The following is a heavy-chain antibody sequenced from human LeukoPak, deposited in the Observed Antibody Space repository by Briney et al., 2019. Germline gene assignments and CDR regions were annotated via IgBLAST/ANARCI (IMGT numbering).Heavy chain of an antibody. CDR1: GFTFSHHG. Sequence: GGSLRLSCAASGFTFSHHGMNWVRQAPGKGLEWVSGVGPSGARTYYADSVKGRFTISRDNAKNSLYLQMNSLRAEDTAVYYCARDRNTDFWSGYYTNYFDYWGQGTLVTVSS. D-gene: IGHD3-3*01. CDR3: ARDRNTDFWSGYYTNYFDY. CDR2: VGPSGART. J-gene: IGHJ4*02. V-gene: IGHV3-21*01.